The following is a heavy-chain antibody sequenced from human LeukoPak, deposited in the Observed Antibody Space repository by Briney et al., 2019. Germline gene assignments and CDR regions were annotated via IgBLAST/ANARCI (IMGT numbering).Heavy chain of an antibody. CDR3: ARGRRSSSSPPVNWFDP. D-gene: IGHD6-6*01. CDR1: GGSFSGYY. CDR2: INHSGST. Sequence: SETLSLTCAVYGGSFSGYYWSWIRQPPGKGLEWIGEINHSGSTNYNPSLKSRVTISVDTSKNQFSLKLSSVTAVDTAVYYCARGRRSSSSPPVNWFDPWGQGTLVTVSS. V-gene: IGHV4-34*01. J-gene: IGHJ5*02.